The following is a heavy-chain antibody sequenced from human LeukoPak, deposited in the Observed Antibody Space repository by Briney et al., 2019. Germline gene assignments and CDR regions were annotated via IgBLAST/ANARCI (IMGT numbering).Heavy chain of an antibody. D-gene: IGHD3-22*01. CDR2: IWHDGTNK. CDR3: TRIYDSSGYYYLTNYYGMDV. Sequence: GGSLRLSCAASGFTFSNYGMHWVRQAPGKGLEWVAVIWHDGTNKYYADSVKGRFTISRDNSKNTLYLQMNSLRAEDTAVYYCTRIYDSSGYYYLTNYYGMDVWGQGTTVTVSS. J-gene: IGHJ6*02. V-gene: IGHV3-33*01. CDR1: GFTFSNYG.